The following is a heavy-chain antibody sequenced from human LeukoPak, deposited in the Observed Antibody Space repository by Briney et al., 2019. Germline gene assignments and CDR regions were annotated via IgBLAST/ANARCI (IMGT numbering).Heavy chain of an antibody. D-gene: IGHD1-26*01. J-gene: IGHJ4*02. CDR1: GFTFNSFV. V-gene: IGHV3-23*01. CDR3: AKDKLGATVFWDY. Sequence: PGGSLRLSCAASGFTFNSFVMRWVRQAPGRGLEWVSGIRASGGTSYYADSVKGGFPISRDNSKNTLYLQMNSLSAEDTAVYYCAKDKLGATVFWDYWGQGTLVTVSS. CDR2: IRASGGTS.